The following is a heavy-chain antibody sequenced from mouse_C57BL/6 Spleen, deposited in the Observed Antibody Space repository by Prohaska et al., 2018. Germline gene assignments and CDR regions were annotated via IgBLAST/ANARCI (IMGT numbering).Heavy chain of an antibody. CDR3: ARSGDLGYFDY. J-gene: IGHJ2*01. V-gene: IGHV1-59*01. CDR1: GYTFTSYW. Sequence: QVQLQQPGAELVRPGTSVKLSCKASGYTFTSYWMHWVKQRPGQGLEWIGVIDPSDSYTNYNQKFKGKATLTVDTSSSTAYMQLSSLTSEDSAVYYCARSGDLGYFDYWGQGTTLTVSS. D-gene: IGHD3-3*01. CDR2: IDPSDSYT.